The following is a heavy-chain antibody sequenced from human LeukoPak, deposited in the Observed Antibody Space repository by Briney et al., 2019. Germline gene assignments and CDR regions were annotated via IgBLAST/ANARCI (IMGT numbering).Heavy chain of an antibody. CDR1: GGSFSGYY. V-gene: IGHV4-34*01. J-gene: IGHJ4*02. CDR2: INHSGST. Sequence: SETLSLTCAVYGGSFSGYYWSWIRQPPGKGLEWIGEINHSGSTNYNPSLKSRVTISVDTSKNQFSLKLSSVTAADTAVYYCAREVRHCSSTSCSSYWGQGTLVTVSS. CDR3: AREVRHCSSTSCSSY. D-gene: IGHD2-2*01.